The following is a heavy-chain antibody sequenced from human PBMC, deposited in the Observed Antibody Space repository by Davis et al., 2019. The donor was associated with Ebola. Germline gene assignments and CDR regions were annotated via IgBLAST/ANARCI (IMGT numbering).Heavy chain of an antibody. CDR3: ARDRGIYGSGSYYRY. CDR2: ISYDGSNK. J-gene: IGHJ4*02. Sequence: GGSLRLSCAASGFTFSSYAMHWVRQAPGKGLEWVAVISYDGSNKYYPDSVKGRFTISRDNSKNTLYLQMNSLRAEDTAVYYCARDRGIYGSGSYYRYWGQGTLVTVSS. D-gene: IGHD3-10*01. V-gene: IGHV3-30-3*01. CDR1: GFTFSSYA.